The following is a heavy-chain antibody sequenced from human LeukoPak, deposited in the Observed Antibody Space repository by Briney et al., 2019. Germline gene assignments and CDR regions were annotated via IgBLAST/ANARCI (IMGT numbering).Heavy chain of an antibody. V-gene: IGHV3-9*01. CDR2: ISWNSGSI. J-gene: IGHJ4*02. CDR1: GFTFDDYA. Sequence: PGRSRRLSCAASGFTFDDYAMHWVRQAPGKGLEWVSGISWNSGSIGYADSVKGRFTISRDNAKNSLYLQMNSLRAEDTALYYCAKSGDYERPVFDYWGQGTLVTVSS. D-gene: IGHD4-17*01. CDR3: AKSGDYERPVFDY.